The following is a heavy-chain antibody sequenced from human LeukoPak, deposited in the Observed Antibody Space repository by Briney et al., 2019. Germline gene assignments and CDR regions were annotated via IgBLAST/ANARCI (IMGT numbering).Heavy chain of an antibody. D-gene: IGHD4-11*01. CDR2: ISNSGSAI. CDR1: GFTFSDSY. Sequence: GGSLRLSCAASGFTFSDSYMTWIRQAPGKGLEWVSYISNSGSAIYYADSVKGRFTISRDNAKSSLYLQMNSLRAEDTAVYYCARAHPGDYSDFQFDYWGQGTLVTVSS. V-gene: IGHV3-11*04. J-gene: IGHJ4*02. CDR3: ARAHPGDYSDFQFDY.